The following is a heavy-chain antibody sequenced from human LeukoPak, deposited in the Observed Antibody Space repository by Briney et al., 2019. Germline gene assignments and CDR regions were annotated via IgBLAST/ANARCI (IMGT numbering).Heavy chain of an antibody. J-gene: IGHJ5*02. CDR3: ARVPPIVVAAPGTIWFDP. V-gene: IGHV4-59*01. Sequence: PSETLSLTCTVSGGSISSYYWSWIRQPPGKGLEWIGYIYYSGSTNYNPSLKSRVTISVDTSKNQFSLKLSSVTAADTAVYYCARVPPIVVAAPGTIWFDPWGQGTLVTVSS. D-gene: IGHD2-15*01. CDR2: IYYSGST. CDR1: GGSISSYY.